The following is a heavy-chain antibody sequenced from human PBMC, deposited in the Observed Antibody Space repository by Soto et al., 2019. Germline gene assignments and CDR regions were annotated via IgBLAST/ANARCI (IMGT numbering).Heavy chain of an antibody. CDR3: ARNRRRDGYNGLGY. V-gene: IGHV1-3*01. CDR2: INAGNGNT. CDR1: GYTFTSYA. D-gene: IGHD5-12*01. J-gene: IGHJ4*02. Sequence: QVQLVQSGAEVKKPGASVKVSCKASGYTFTSYAMHWVRQAPGQRLEWMGWINAGNGNTKYSQKFQGRVTITRDTSASTAYMELSSLRSEDTAVYYCARNRRRDGYNGLGYWGQGTLVTVSS.